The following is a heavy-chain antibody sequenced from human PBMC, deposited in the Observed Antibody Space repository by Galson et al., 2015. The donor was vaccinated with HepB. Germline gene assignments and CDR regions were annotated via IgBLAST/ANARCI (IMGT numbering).Heavy chain of an antibody. J-gene: IGHJ6*03. D-gene: IGHD3-22*01. CDR3: ARAKDYIGSGGYHYYYYYLDV. Sequence: SVKVSCKASGDTFSYAINWVRQAPGQGPEWMGGIIPSFGAPNYAQNFQDRVTITVDKSTSTAYMELNSLTSEDTAVYFCARAKDYIGSGGYHYYYYYLDVWGKGTPVTVSS. CDR2: IIPSFGAP. V-gene: IGHV1-69*06. CDR1: GDTFSYA.